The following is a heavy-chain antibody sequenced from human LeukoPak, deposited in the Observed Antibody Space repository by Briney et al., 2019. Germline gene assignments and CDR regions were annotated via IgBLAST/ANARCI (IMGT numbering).Heavy chain of an antibody. CDR1: GLTFSSYG. CDR3: ANLLTIEFDY. J-gene: IGHJ4*02. Sequence: PGGSLRLSCAASGLTFSSYGMHWVRQAPGKGLEWVAFIRYDGSNKYYADSVKGRFTISRDNSKNTLYLQMNSLRAEDTAVYYCANLLTIEFDYWGQGTLVTVSS. V-gene: IGHV3-30*02. D-gene: IGHD3-10*01. CDR2: IRYDGSNK.